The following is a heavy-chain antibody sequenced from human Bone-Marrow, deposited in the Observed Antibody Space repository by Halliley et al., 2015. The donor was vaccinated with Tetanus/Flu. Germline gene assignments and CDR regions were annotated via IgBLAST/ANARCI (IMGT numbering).Heavy chain of an antibody. D-gene: IGHD2-2*01. Sequence: TLSLTCTASGGSLSSTGYYWGWIRQPPGKGLEWIGSMYYSGSSYYNPSLKSRVTISVGTSKNQFSLKLTSVTAADTAVYYCARMGNIVVEEGGVGPWGQGTLVTVSS. CDR3: ARMGNIVVEEGGVGP. J-gene: IGHJ5*02. CDR1: GGSLSSTGYY. V-gene: IGHV4-39*01. CDR2: MYYSGSS.